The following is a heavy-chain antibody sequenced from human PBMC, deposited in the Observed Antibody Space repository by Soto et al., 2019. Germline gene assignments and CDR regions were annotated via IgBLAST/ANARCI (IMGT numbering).Heavy chain of an antibody. CDR3: ARDLEEYSSPPRYYYGMDV. Sequence: ASVKVSCKASGYTFTSYAMHWVRQAPGQRLEWMGWINAGNGNTKYSQKFQGRVTITRDTSASTAYMELSSLRSEDTAVYYCARDLEEYSSPPRYYYGMDVWGQGTTVTVSS. D-gene: IGHD6-6*01. V-gene: IGHV1-3*01. CDR2: INAGNGNT. J-gene: IGHJ6*02. CDR1: GYTFTSYA.